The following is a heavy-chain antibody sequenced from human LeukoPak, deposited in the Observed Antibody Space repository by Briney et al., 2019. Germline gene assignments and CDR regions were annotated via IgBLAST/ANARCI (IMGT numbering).Heavy chain of an antibody. D-gene: IGHD3-22*01. CDR3: VRASYYYDSSGFDL. Sequence: SETLSLTCAVSGGSISSSNWWSWVRQPPGKGLEWIGEIYHSGSTSYNPSLKSRVTISVDKSKNQFSQKLSSVTAADTAVYYCVRASYYYDSSGFDLWGQGTQVTVSS. V-gene: IGHV4-4*02. J-gene: IGHJ4*02. CDR2: IYHSGST. CDR1: GGSISSSNW.